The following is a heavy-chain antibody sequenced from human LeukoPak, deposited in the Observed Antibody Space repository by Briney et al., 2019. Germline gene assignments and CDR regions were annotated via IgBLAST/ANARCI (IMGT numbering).Heavy chain of an antibody. J-gene: IGHJ4*02. D-gene: IGHD6-19*01. CDR1: GFTFSSYA. V-gene: IGHV3-23*01. CDR2: ISGSGGNT. Sequence: PGGSLRLSCVASGFTFSSYAMSWVRQASGKGLEWVSGISGSGGNTYYADSMKGRFTISRDNSKNTLYLQVNSLRAEDTTVYYRARKTGYSSGWYFDYWGQGSLVTVSS. CDR3: ARKTGYSSGWYFDY.